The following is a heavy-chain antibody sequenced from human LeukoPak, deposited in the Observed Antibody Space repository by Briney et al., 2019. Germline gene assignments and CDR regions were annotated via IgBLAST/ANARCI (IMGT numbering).Heavy chain of an antibody. CDR2: ISAYNGNT. J-gene: IGHJ4*02. CDR3: ARDPTRIAAAGRGLFDY. D-gene: IGHD6-13*01. Sequence: ASVKVSCKASGGTFSSYAISWVRQAPGQGLEWMGWISAYNGNTNYAQKLQGRVTMTTDTSTSTAYMELRSLRSDDTAVYYCARDPTRIAAAGRGLFDYWGQGTLVTVSS. V-gene: IGHV1-18*01. CDR1: GGTFSSYA.